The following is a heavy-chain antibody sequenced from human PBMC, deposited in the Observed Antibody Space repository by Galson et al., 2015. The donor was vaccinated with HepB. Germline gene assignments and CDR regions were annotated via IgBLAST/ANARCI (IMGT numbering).Heavy chain of an antibody. Sequence: SLRLSCAASGFTFSSYAMSWVRQAPGKGLEWVSAISGSGGSTYYADSVKGRFTISRDNSKNTLYLQMNSLRAEDTAVYYCAKDRVGEYQPNYFDYWGQGTLVTVSS. V-gene: IGHV3-23*01. CDR3: AKDRVGEYQPNYFDY. D-gene: IGHD2-2*01. J-gene: IGHJ4*02. CDR1: GFTFSSYA. CDR2: ISGSGGST.